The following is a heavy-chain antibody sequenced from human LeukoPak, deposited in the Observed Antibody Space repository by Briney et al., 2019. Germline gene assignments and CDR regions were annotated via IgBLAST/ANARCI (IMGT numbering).Heavy chain of an antibody. CDR2: IYGSGGT. V-gene: IGHV4-4*07. CDR1: GDSISSYY. D-gene: IGHD3-3*01. J-gene: IGHJ6*03. Sequence: SETLSLTCTVSGDSISSYYWSWIRQPAGKGLEWIGRIYGSGGTNYNSSLKSRVTMSADTSKNQFSLKLSSVTAADTAVYYCAREGITIFGVVIPYYMDVWGKGTTVTVSS. CDR3: AREGITIFGVVIPYYMDV.